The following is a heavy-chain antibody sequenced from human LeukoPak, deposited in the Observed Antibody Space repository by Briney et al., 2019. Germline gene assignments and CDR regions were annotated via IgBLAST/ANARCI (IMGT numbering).Heavy chain of an antibody. J-gene: IGHJ5*02. CDR3: ARDPCGDCSDPNWFDP. Sequence: ASVKVSCKASGYTFTSYGISWVRQAPGQGLEWMGWISAYNGNTNYAQKLQGRVTMTTDTSTSTAYMELRSLRSDDTAVYYCARDPCGDCSDPNWFDPWGQGTLVTVSS. CDR2: ISAYNGNT. V-gene: IGHV1-18*01. D-gene: IGHD2-21*02. CDR1: GYTFTSYG.